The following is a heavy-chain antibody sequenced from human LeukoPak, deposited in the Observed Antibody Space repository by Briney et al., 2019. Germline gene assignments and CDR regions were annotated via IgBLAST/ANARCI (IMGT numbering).Heavy chain of an antibody. CDR1: GGSMISYY. D-gene: IGHD3-3*02. Sequence: PSETLSLTCNVSGGSMISYYWTWIRQPPGKGLEWIGYIYHSGSTDYNPSLKSRVTISVDTSKNQFSMKMSPVIAADTAVYYCARVGTSGYHFFVDYWGQGILVTVSS. V-gene: IGHV4-59*01. CDR2: IYHSGST. CDR3: ARVGTSGYHFFVDY. J-gene: IGHJ4*02.